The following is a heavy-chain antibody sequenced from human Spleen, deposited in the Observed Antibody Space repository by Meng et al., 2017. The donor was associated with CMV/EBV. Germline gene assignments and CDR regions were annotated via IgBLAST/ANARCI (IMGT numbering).Heavy chain of an antibody. CDR1: GFTFSDYY. D-gene: IGHD1-1*01. Sequence: GESLKISCAASGFTFSDYYMSWIRQTPGKGLEWVSYISSSGSTIYYADSVKGRFTISRDNAENSLYLQMNSLRAEDTAVYYCARERLDHYYYYSMDVWGQGTTVTVSS. CDR2: ISSSGSTI. V-gene: IGHV3-11*04. J-gene: IGHJ6*02. CDR3: ARERLDHYYYYSMDV.